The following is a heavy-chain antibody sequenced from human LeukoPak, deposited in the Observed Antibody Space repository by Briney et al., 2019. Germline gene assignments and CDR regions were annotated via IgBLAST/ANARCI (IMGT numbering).Heavy chain of an antibody. CDR3: AREGASVGGYQLLSGWFDP. J-gene: IGHJ5*02. D-gene: IGHD2-2*01. Sequence: SQTLSLTCTVSGGSISSGSYYWSWIRQPAGKGLEWIGRIYTSGSTNYNPSLKSRVTISVDTSKNQFSLKLSSVTAADTAVYYCAREGASVGGYQLLSGWFDPWGQGTLVTVSS. CDR2: IYTSGST. CDR1: GGSISSGSYY. V-gene: IGHV4-61*02.